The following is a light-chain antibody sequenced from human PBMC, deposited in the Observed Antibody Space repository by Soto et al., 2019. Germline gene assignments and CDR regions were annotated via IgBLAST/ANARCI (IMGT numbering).Light chain of an antibody. CDR1: SSDVGVYNY. V-gene: IGLV2-14*01. CDR2: EVN. CDR3: SSFTSTSTVYV. J-gene: IGLJ1*01. Sequence: QSALTQPASVSGSPGQSITISCTGTSSDVGVYNYVSWYQQHPGKAPKLMIYEVNNRPSGVSNRFSGSKSGNTASLTISGLQADDEADYYCSSFTSTSTVYVFGTGTKLTVL.